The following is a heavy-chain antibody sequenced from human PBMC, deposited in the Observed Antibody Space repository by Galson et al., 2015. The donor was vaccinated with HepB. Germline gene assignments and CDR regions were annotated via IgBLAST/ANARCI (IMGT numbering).Heavy chain of an antibody. CDR3: ARDSI. CDR1: GFTVSSGY. J-gene: IGHJ4*02. Sequence: SLRLSCAASGFTVSSGYMNWVRQAPGKGLEWVPVIYSDGGTHYADSVKGRFTISRDNSKSTVYLQMNSLRVEDTALYYCARDSIWGQGSLVTVSS. CDR2: IYSDGGT. V-gene: IGHV3-53*01.